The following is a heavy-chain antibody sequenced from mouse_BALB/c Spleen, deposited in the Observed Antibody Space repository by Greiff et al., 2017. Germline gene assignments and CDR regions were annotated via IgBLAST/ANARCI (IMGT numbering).Heavy chain of an antibody. V-gene: IGHV14-3*02. J-gene: IGHJ4*01. CDR3: ARDYGYDDYYAMDY. Sequence: VQLKQSGAELVKPGASVKLSCTASGFNIKDTYMHWVKQRPEQGLEWIGRIDPANGNTKYDPKFQGKATITADTSSNTAYLQLSSLTSEDTAVYYCARDYGYDDYYAMDYWGQGTSVTVSS. D-gene: IGHD2-2*01. CDR1: GFNIKDTY. CDR2: IDPANGNT.